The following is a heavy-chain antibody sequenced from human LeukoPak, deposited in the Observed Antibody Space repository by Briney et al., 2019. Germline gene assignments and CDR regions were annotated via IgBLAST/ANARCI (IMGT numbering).Heavy chain of an antibody. J-gene: IGHJ5*02. CDR1: GYSFNNYW. V-gene: IGHV5-51*01. Sequence: SGESLKISCKGSGYSFNNYWIGWVRQMPGKGLEWVGIIYPGDSETTYSPSFQGQVIISADKSISTAYLQWYSLKASDTAMYYCARQVEYTRSWYKYIWFDPWGQGTLVTVSS. CDR3: ARQVEYTRSWYKYIWFDP. D-gene: IGHD6-13*01. CDR2: IYPGDSET.